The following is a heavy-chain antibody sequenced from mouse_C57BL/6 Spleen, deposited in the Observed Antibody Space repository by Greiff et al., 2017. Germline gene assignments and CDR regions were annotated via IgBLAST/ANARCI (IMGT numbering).Heavy chain of an antibody. Sequence: QVHVKQPGAELVRPWSSVKLSCKASGYTFTSYWMDWVQQRPGQGLEWIGNIYPSDSETHYNQKFKDKATLTVDKASSTAYMQLSSLTSEDSAVYYCARGGFAYWGQGTLVTVSA. J-gene: IGHJ3*01. V-gene: IGHV1-61*01. CDR1: GYTFTSYW. CDR2: IYPSDSET. CDR3: ARGGFAY.